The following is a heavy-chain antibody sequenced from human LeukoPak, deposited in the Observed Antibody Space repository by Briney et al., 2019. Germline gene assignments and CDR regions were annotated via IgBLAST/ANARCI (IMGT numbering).Heavy chain of an antibody. V-gene: IGHV1-2*02. Sequence: ASVKVSCKASGYTFTGYYMHWVRQAPGQGLEWMGWINPNSGGTNYAQKFQGRVTMTRDTSISTAYMELSRLRSDDTAVYYCARDHGSWLWGQGAFDIWGQGTMVTVSS. CDR1: GYTFTGYY. D-gene: IGHD3-22*01. J-gene: IGHJ3*02. CDR2: INPNSGGT. CDR3: ARDHGSWLWGQGAFDI.